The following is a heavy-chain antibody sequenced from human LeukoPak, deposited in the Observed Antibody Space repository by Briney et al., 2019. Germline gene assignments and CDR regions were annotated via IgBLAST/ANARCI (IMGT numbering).Heavy chain of an antibody. D-gene: IGHD1-1*01. CDR1: GFTFSNYN. CDR2: ISSGSSGSSSI. V-gene: IGHV3-48*04. Sequence: GGSLRLSCAASGFTFSNYNMNWVRQAPGKGLEWVSYISSGSSGSSSIYYADSVKGRFTISRDNAKNSLYLQMNSLRAEDTAVYYCARASNPFMVHYAFDIWGQGTMVTVSS. J-gene: IGHJ3*02. CDR3: ARASNPFMVHYAFDI.